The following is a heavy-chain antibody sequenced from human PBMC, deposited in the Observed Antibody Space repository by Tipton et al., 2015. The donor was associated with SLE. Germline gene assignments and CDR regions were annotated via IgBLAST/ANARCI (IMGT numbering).Heavy chain of an antibody. CDR1: GGSISSYY. Sequence: LRLSCTVSGGSISSYYWSWIRQPAGKGLEWIGRIYTSGSTNYNPSLKSRVTMSVDTSKNQFSLKLSSVTAADTPVYYCARVTGTGGFDPWGQGTLVTVSS. CDR2: IYTSGST. D-gene: IGHD3/OR15-3a*01. V-gene: IGHV4-4*07. CDR3: ARVTGTGGFDP. J-gene: IGHJ5*02.